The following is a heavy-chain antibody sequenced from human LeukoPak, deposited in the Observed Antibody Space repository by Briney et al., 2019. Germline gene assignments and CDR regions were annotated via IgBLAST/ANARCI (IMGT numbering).Heavy chain of an antibody. V-gene: IGHV4-34*01. Sequence: SETLSLTCAVYGGSFSSYYWSWIRQPPGKGLEWIGEINHSGSTNYNPSLKSRVTISVDTSKNQFSLKLSSVTAADTAVYYCARTTCRYSSSSSPRCNWFDPWGQGTLVTVSS. D-gene: IGHD6-13*01. CDR3: ARTTCRYSSSSSPRCNWFDP. J-gene: IGHJ5*02. CDR1: GGSFSSYY. CDR2: INHSGST.